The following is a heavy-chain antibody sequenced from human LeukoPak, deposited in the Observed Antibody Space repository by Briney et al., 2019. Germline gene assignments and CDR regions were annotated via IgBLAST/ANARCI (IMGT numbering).Heavy chain of an antibody. D-gene: IGHD2-21*02. Sequence: GASVKVSCKTSGYTFTGYYVHWVRQAPGQGLEWMGRINPKSGDTNYAQKFQGRVTMTRDTSISTAYMELSRLRSDDTAAYYCARDYCGGDCFPDYWGQGTLVTVSP. CDR1: GYTFTGYY. CDR3: ARDYCGGDCFPDY. V-gene: IGHV1-2*06. J-gene: IGHJ4*02. CDR2: INPKSGDT.